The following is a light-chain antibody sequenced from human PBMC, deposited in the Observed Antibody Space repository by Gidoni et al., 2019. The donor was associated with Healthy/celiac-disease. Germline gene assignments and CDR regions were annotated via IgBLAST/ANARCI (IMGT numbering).Light chain of an antibody. V-gene: IGKV1-33*01. CDR1: QDISNY. Sequence: DHQMPQSPSPLSATVGDRVTITCQASQDISNYLNWYQQKPGKAPKLLIYDASNLETGVPSRFSGSGSGTDFTFTISSLQPEDIATYYCQQYDNLPLTFGGGTKVEIK. CDR2: DAS. J-gene: IGKJ4*01. CDR3: QQYDNLPLT.